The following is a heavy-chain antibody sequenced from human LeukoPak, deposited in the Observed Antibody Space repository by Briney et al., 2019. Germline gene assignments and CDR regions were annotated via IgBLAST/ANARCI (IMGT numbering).Heavy chain of an antibody. Sequence: GGSLRLSCTVSGFTFTDYAMSWVRQAPGKGLEWVSGISRSGAYTYYADSVKGRFTIYRDTSQNTLFLQLNSLRAGDTAVYYCAKRGFYDSSGYYYDALDIWGQGTWVTVSS. D-gene: IGHD3-22*01. J-gene: IGHJ3*02. CDR1: GFTFTDYA. CDR2: ISRSGAYT. CDR3: AKRGFYDSSGYYYDALDI. V-gene: IGHV3-23*01.